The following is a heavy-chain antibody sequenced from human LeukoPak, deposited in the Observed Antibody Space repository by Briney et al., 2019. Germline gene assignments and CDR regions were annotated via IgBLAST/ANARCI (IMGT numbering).Heavy chain of an antibody. CDR1: GGSISSSSYY. V-gene: IGHV4-39*01. D-gene: IGHD1-26*01. CDR2: IYYSGTT. Sequence: SETLSLTCTVSGGSISSSSYYWGWIRQPPGNRLGWIGSIYYSGTTYYNPSLKSRVTISVDTSKTQFSLKLSSVTAADTAVYYCARQGGYSGSYWFDPWGQGTLVTVSS. CDR3: ARQGGYSGSYWFDP. J-gene: IGHJ5*02.